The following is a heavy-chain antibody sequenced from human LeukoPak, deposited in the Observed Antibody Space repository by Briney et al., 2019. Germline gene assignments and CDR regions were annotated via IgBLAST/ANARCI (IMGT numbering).Heavy chain of an antibody. CDR3: ASLQDFWSGSNTGDY. CDR1: GYTFTSYA. V-gene: IGHV1-69*13. CDR2: IIPIFGTA. Sequence: SVKVSCKASGYTFTSYAMHWVRQAPGQGLEWMGGIIPIFGTANYAQKFQGRVTITADESTSTAYMELSSLRSEDTAVYYCASLQDFWSGSNTGDYWGQGTLVTVSS. D-gene: IGHD3-3*01. J-gene: IGHJ4*02.